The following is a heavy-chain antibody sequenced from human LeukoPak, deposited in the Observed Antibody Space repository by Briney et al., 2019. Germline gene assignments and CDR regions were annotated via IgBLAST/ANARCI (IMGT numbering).Heavy chain of an antibody. CDR2: TSAYNGNT. D-gene: IGHD5-12*01. J-gene: IGHJ4*02. CDR1: GYTFTSYG. V-gene: IGHV1-18*01. Sequence: ASVKVSCKASGYTFTSYGISWVRQAPGQRLEWMGWTSAYNGNTNYAQKLQGRVTMTTDTSTSTAYMELRSLRSDDTAVYYCARDARYSGYDLRDYWGQGTLVTVSS. CDR3: ARDARYSGYDLRDY.